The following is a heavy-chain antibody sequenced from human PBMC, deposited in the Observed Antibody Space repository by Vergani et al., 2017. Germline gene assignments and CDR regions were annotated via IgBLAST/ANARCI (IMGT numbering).Heavy chain of an antibody. Sequence: QLQLQASGPGLVKTSETLSLTCTVSGGSISSSCYYWGWIRQPPGKGLEWIGSIFYSGSTYYNPSLKSRVTISIDTSKNQFSLNLKSVTAADTAVYYCASPNYHDSSGDYSFDYWGQGTLVTVSS. J-gene: IGHJ4*02. CDR2: IFYSGST. CDR1: GGSISSSCYY. CDR3: ASPNYHDSSGDYSFDY. V-gene: IGHV4-39*01. D-gene: IGHD3-22*01.